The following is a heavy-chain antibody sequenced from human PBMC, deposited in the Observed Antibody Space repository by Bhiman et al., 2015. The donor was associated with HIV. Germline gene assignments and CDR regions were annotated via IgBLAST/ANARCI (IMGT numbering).Heavy chain of an antibody. CDR1: GFTFSNYG. V-gene: IGHV3-30*02. Sequence: QVQLVESGGGVVQPGGSLRLSCAASGFTFSNYGMHWVRQAAGKGLEWVAFIRYDGRNKYYADSVKGRFTISRDNAKNSLYLQMNSLRAGDTAVYYCAREVTPGGPRYYFDFWGQGTLVTVSS. D-gene: IGHD2-21*02. J-gene: IGHJ4*02. CDR3: AREVTPGGPRYYFDF. CDR2: IRYDGRNK.